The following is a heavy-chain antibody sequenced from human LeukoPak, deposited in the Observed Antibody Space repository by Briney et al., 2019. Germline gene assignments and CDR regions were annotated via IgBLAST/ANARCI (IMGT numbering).Heavy chain of an antibody. Sequence: AAVKDSCKASGYTFIRNGISWVRQAPGQGLEWMGWISPYNENRKYLQKLQGRVTLSTDTSRSTAYMQLRSLTSDDTAVYYCAREESIGRYQFLHDYWGQGPLVTVSS. CDR3: AREESIGRYQFLHDY. D-gene: IGHD1-26*01. CDR2: ISPYNENR. V-gene: IGHV1-18*01. J-gene: IGHJ4*02. CDR1: GYTFIRNG.